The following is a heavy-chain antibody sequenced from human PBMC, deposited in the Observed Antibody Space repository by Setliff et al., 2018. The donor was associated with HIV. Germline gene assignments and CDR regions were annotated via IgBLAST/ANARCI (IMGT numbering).Heavy chain of an antibody. D-gene: IGHD3-22*01. CDR3: ARDLYPFTTRYSFDY. CDR1: GITFSSYA. J-gene: IGHJ4*02. V-gene: IGHV3-23*01. CDR2: ISGSGGST. Sequence: GGSLRLSCAASGITFSSYAMSWVRQAPGKGLEWVSAISGSGGSTYYADSVKGRFTISRDNAKNSLYLQMNSLRAEDTAVYYCARDLYPFTTRYSFDYWGQGTLVTVSS.